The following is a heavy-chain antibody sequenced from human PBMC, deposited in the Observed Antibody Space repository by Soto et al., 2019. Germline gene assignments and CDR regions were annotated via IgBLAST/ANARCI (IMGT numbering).Heavy chain of an antibody. D-gene: IGHD1-26*01. V-gene: IGHV4-59*08. J-gene: IGHJ4*02. CDR1: GGSISSYY. Sequence: QVQLQESGPGLVKPSETLSLTCTVSGGSISSYYWSWIRQPPGKGLEWIGYIYYSGSTNYNPSLKSRVTISVDTSKNQFSLKLSSVTAADTAVYYCARHVTQSRWDYYFDYWGQGTLVTVSS. CDR3: ARHVTQSRWDYYFDY. CDR2: IYYSGST.